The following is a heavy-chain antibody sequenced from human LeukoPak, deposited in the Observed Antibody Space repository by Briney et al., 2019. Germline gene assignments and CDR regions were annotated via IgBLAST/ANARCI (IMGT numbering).Heavy chain of an antibody. CDR2: INHSGST. D-gene: IGHD6-25*01. CDR3: ARGGLKH. V-gene: IGHV4-34*01. Sequence: SETLSLTCAVYGGSFSGYYWSWIRQPPGKGLEWIGEINHSGSTNYNPSLRSRVTISVDTSKNQFSLKLSSVTAADTAVYYCARGGLKHWGQGTLVTVSS. J-gene: IGHJ1*01. CDR1: GGSFSGYY.